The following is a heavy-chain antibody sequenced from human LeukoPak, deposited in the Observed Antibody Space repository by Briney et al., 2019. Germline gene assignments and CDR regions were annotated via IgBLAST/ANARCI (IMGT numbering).Heavy chain of an antibody. CDR2: IYTSGST. J-gene: IGHJ1*01. D-gene: IGHD6-13*01. Sequence: SETLSLTCTVSGGSISSGSYYWSWIRQPAGKGLECIGHIYTSGSTKYNPSLKSRVTISADTSKNQFSLKLSSVTAADTAVYYCARDFVIAATTEYFQYWGQGTLVTVSS. CDR1: GGSISSGSYY. CDR3: ARDFVIAATTEYFQY. V-gene: IGHV4-61*09.